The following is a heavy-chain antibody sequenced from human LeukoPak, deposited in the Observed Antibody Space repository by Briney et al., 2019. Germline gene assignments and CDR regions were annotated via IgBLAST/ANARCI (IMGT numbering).Heavy chain of an antibody. Sequence: GGSLRLSCAASGFTVSDNYMSWVRQAPGKGLEWVSVIYKGGSAYYADSVKSRFTISRDNSKNTLYLQMNSLRAEDTAVYYCARDQRGLTVGAAKYGMDVWGQGTTVTVSS. CDR3: ARDQRGLTVGAAKYGMDV. CDR2: IYKGGSA. J-gene: IGHJ6*02. CDR1: GFTVSDNY. V-gene: IGHV3-66*01. D-gene: IGHD2-15*01.